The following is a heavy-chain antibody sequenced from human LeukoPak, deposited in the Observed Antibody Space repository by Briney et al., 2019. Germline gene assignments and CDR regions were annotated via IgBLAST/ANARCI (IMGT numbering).Heavy chain of an antibody. CDR1: ELTVNSNH. V-gene: IGHV3-23*01. J-gene: IGHJ4*02. CDR2: ISGSGGST. CDR3: AKPSGYSYGYSD. Sequence: PGGSLRLSCAASELTVNSNHMSWVRQAPGKGLEWVSAISGSGGSTYYADSVKGRFTISRDNSKNTLYLQMNSLRAEDTAVYYCAKPSGYSYGYSDWGQGTLVTVSS. D-gene: IGHD5-18*01.